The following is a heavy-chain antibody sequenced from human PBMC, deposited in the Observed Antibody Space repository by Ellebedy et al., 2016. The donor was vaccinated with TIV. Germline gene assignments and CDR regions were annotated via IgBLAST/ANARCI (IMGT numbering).Heavy chain of an antibody. D-gene: IGHD2-2*01. CDR1: GFTFDSYA. CDR3: ASVSGAVVPAANKY. CDR2: INSDESST. Sequence: GESLKISCVASGFTFDSYAMHWVRQAPGKGLVWVSRINSDESSTSYADSVKGRFTISRDNAKDTLYLQMNSLRVEDTAVYYCASVSGAVVPAANKYWGQGIQVTVSS. V-gene: IGHV3-74*01. J-gene: IGHJ4*02.